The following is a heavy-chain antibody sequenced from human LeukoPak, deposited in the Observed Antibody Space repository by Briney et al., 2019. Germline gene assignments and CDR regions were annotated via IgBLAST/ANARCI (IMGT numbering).Heavy chain of an antibody. CDR2: ISSSTSTI. J-gene: IGHJ2*01. V-gene: IGHV3-48*04. CDR3: ARGGSVAAADYWYFDL. Sequence: GGSLRLSCAASGFTFSSYSMNWVRQAPGKGLEWVSYISSSTSTIYYADSVKGRLTISRDNARNSLYLQMNSLRAEDTAVYYCARGGSVAAADYWYFDLWGRGTLVTVSS. D-gene: IGHD6-13*01. CDR1: GFTFSSYS.